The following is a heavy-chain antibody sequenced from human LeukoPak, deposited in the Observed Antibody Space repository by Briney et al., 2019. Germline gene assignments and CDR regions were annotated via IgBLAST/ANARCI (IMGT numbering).Heavy chain of an antibody. J-gene: IGHJ4*02. CDR2: ISGSGGST. D-gene: IGHD1-26*01. CDR1: GFTFSSYA. Sequence: GGSLRLSCAASGFTFSSYAMSWVRQAPGKGLEWVSAISGSGGSTYYADSVKGRFTISRDNSKNTLYLQMNSLRAEDTAVYYCAKGRNFFGSWGLLFDYWGQGTLVTVSS. CDR3: AKGRNFFGSWGLLFDY. V-gene: IGHV3-23*01.